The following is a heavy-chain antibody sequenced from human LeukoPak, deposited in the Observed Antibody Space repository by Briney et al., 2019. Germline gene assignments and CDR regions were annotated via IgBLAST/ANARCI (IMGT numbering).Heavy chain of an antibody. J-gene: IGHJ3*02. V-gene: IGHV1-2*02. D-gene: IGHD1-26*01. Sequence: ASVKVSCKASGYTSTGYYMHWVRQAPGQGLEWMGWINPNSGGTNYAQKFQGRVTMTRDTSISTAYMELSRLRSDDTAVYYCNVWELHIAFDIWGQGTMVTVSS. CDR1: GYTSTGYY. CDR2: INPNSGGT. CDR3: NVWELHIAFDI.